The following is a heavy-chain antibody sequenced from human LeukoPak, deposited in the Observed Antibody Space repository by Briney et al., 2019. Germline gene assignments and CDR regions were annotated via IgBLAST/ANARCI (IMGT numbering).Heavy chain of an antibody. V-gene: IGHV4-59*08. Sequence: SETLSLTCTVSGGSISSYYWSWIRQPPGKGLEWIGYIYYSGSTNYNPSLKSRVTISVDTSKNQFSLKLSSVTAADTAVYYCARLRMSYWGAYYYMDVWGKGTTVTVSS. CDR3: ARLRMSYWGAYYYMDV. D-gene: IGHD1-26*01. CDR2: IYYSGST. CDR1: GGSISSYY. J-gene: IGHJ6*03.